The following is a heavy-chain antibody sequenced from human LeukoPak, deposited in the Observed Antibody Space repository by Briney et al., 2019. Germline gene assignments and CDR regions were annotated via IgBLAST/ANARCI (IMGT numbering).Heavy chain of an antibody. D-gene: IGHD2-15*01. CDR1: GFTFSSYA. CDR3: ARDPYCSGGSCTRWFDP. V-gene: IGHV3-30*04. J-gene: IGHJ5*02. CDR2: MSYDGSNK. Sequence: GGSLRLSCAASGFTFSSYAMHWVRQAPGKGLEWVAVMSYDGSNKYYADSVKGRFTISRDNSKNTLYLQMNSLRAEDTAVYYCARDPYCSGGSCTRWFDPWGQGTLVTVSS.